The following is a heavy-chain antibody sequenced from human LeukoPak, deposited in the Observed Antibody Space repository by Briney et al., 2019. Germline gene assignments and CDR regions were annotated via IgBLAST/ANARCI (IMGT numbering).Heavy chain of an antibody. J-gene: IGHJ6*03. CDR1: GFTFDDYG. Sequence: GGSLRLSCAASGFTFDDYGMSWVRQAPGKGLEWVSGINWNGGSTGYADSVKGRFTISRDNAKNSPYLQMNSLRAEDTALYYCARDLAIAAAGTSAGGYYYYYYYMDVWGKGTTVTVSS. D-gene: IGHD6-13*01. V-gene: IGHV3-20*04. CDR2: INWNGGST. CDR3: ARDLAIAAAGTSAGGYYYYYYYMDV.